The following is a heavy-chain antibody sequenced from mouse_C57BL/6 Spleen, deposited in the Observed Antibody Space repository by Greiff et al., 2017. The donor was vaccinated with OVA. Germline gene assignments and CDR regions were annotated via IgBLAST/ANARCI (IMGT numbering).Heavy chain of an antibody. CDR2: INPNNGGT. CDR1: GYTFTDYY. V-gene: IGHV1-26*01. Sequence: VQLQQSGPELVKPGASVKISCKASGYTFTDYYMNWVKQSHGKSLEWIGDINPNNGGTSYNQKFKGKATLTVDKSSSTAYMELRSLTSEDSAVYYCAVTTVVATDAMDYWGQGTSVTVSS. J-gene: IGHJ4*01. D-gene: IGHD1-1*01. CDR3: AVTTVVATDAMDY.